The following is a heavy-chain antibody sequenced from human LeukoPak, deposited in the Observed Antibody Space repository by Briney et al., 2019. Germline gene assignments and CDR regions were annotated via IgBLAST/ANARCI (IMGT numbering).Heavy chain of an antibody. CDR3: ARGLPYYDFWSGYYTRYFDY. V-gene: IGHV4-34*01. CDR1: GGSFSGYY. J-gene: IGHJ4*02. D-gene: IGHD3-3*01. Sequence: SETLSLTCAVYGGSFSGYYWSWIRQPPGKGLEWIGEINHSGSTNYNPSLKSRVTISVDTSKNQSSLKLSSVTAADTAVYYCARGLPYYDFWSGYYTRYFDYWGQGTLVTVSS. CDR2: INHSGST.